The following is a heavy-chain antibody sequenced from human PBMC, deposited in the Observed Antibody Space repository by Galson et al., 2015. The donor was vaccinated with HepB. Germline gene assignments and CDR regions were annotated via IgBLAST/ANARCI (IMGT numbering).Heavy chain of an antibody. D-gene: IGHD3-16*01. J-gene: IGHJ3*02. CDR3: AKPIWGDLDGLHI. V-gene: IGHV3-23*01. CDR1: GFTFKNYA. CDR2: ISGTGGTT. Sequence: SLRLSCAVSGFTFKNYAMTWVRQAPGKGLEWVSTISGTGGTTYYADSVRGRFTISRDNSKNTLFLQMSSLRVEDTAVYYCAKPIWGDLDGLHIWGQGTMVAVSS.